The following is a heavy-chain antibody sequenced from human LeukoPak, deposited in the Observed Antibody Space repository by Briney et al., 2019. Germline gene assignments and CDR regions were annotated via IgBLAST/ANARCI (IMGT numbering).Heavy chain of an antibody. CDR2: IKQDGSEN. D-gene: IGHD5-18*01. Sequence: GGSLRLSCAASGFTFSSYWMSWVRQAPGKGLEWVANIKQDGSENYYVDSVKGRFTISRDNAKNSLYLQMNSLRAEDTAVYYCARERGDTQRDYYGMDVWGRGTTVTVSS. CDR1: GFTFSSYW. J-gene: IGHJ6*02. V-gene: IGHV3-7*01. CDR3: ARERGDTQRDYYGMDV.